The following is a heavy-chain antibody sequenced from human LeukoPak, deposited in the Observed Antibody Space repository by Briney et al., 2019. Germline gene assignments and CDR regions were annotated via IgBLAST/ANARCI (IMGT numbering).Heavy chain of an antibody. V-gene: IGHV4-34*01. CDR3: ARGERDSSSWYFNWFDP. CDR1: GGSFSGYY. CDR2: INHSGST. J-gene: IGHJ5*02. D-gene: IGHD6-13*01. Sequence: SETLSLTCAVYGGSFSGYYWSWIRQPPGKGLEWIGEINHSGSTNYNPSLKSRVTISVDTSKNQFSLKLSSVTAADTAVYYCARGERDSSSWYFNWFDPWGQGTLVTVSS.